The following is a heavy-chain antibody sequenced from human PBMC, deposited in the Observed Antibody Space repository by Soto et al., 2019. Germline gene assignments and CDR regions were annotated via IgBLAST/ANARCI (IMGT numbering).Heavy chain of an antibody. V-gene: IGHV1-69*01. J-gene: IGHJ4*02. CDR1: GGPLTGFS. CDR2: VLPIFEAS. Sequence: QVQLVQSGTEVKRPGSSVKISCRASGGPLTGFSFSWVRQGPGQGLEWVGGVLPIFEASNYAPRFQGRVTVTAGEAPAPAYMDRGSLRLEDTAVYFCVRGYYASGGATWGQGTLLIVSS. D-gene: IGHD3-22*01. CDR3: VRGYYASGGAT.